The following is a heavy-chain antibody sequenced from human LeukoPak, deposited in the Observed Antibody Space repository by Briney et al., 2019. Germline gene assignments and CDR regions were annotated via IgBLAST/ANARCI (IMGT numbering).Heavy chain of an antibody. CDR1: GFTFSNFW. Sequence: GGSLRLSCAASGFTFSNFWMNWVRQAPGIGLEWVANTNQDGSEDYYVDSLKDRFTISRDNAKNSLYLEMNNLRAEDTAIYYCARGRSGSFDYWGQGTLVTVSS. D-gene: IGHD3-10*01. CDR3: ARGRSGSFDY. V-gene: IGHV3-7*04. CDR2: TNQDGSED. J-gene: IGHJ4*02.